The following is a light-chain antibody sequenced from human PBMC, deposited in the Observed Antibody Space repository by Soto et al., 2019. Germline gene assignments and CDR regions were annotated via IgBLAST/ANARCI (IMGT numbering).Light chain of an antibody. Sequence: EIVITQSPATLSVSPGETATPSSRASQSVSSNLAWYQQKPGQAPRLLIYGASSRATGIPDRFSGSGSGTVFTLTISRLEPEDFAVYYCQQYGGSPVTFGQGTRLEI. CDR1: QSVSSN. CDR2: GAS. V-gene: IGKV3-20*01. CDR3: QQYGGSPVT. J-gene: IGKJ5*01.